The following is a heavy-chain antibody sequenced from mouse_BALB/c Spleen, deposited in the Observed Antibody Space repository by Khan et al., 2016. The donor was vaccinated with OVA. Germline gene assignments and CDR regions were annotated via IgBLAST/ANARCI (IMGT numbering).Heavy chain of an antibody. J-gene: IGHJ3*01. Sequence: QVQLQQSGAELARPGASVKLSCKASGYTFTDYYINWVKQRTGQGLEWIGEISPGSGDTYYNERFKGKATLTADKSSSTAYMQLRSLTSEASAVYFGERRNYFGYTFAYWGQGTLVTVSA. CDR1: GYTFTDYY. CDR3: ERRNYFGYTFAY. V-gene: IGHV1-77*01. CDR2: ISPGSGDT. D-gene: IGHD1-2*01.